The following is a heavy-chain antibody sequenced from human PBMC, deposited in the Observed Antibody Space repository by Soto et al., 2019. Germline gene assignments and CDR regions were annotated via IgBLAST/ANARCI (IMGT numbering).Heavy chain of an antibody. CDR2: ISPMFGAA. J-gene: IGHJ4*02. V-gene: IGHV1-69*19. Sequence: QVQLVQSGAEVKKPGSSVKVSCQSSGGTFNTYAMNWVRQAPGQGPEWMGDISPMFGAANYAPKFQGRGTITADESTGTSYMQLSSLTSEDTALYFCAREVQVHTPAFVYWGQGTLVTVSS. CDR3: AREVQVHTPAFVY. CDR1: GGTFNTYA. D-gene: IGHD3-10*01.